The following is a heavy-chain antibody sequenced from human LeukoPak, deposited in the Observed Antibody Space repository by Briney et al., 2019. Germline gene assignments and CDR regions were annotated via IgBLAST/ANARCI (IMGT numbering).Heavy chain of an antibody. Sequence: PSETLSLTCAVYGGSFRGYYWSWIRQPPGKGLGWIAEINHSGSTNYNPSLKSRVTISVDTSKNQFSLKLSSVTAADSAVYYCASEYSSSSSRYFDYWGQGTLVTVSS. D-gene: IGHD6-6*01. CDR2: INHSGST. CDR1: GGSFRGYY. CDR3: ASEYSSSSSRYFDY. V-gene: IGHV4-34*01. J-gene: IGHJ4*02.